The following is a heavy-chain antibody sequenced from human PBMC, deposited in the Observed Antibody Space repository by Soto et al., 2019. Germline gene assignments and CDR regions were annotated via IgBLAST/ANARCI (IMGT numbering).Heavy chain of an antibody. CDR2: IYYSGST. V-gene: IGHV4-31*03. CDR3: ARARMVRGIIYYYGMDV. D-gene: IGHD3-10*01. CDR1: GGSISSDGNY. Sequence: QVQLQESGPGLVKSSQTLSLTCTVSGGSISSDGNYWSWIRQHPGKGLEWIGYIYYSGSTNYNPSLKSRVTISVDTSKNQFSLKLNSVTAADTAVYYCARARMVRGIIYYYGMDVWGPGTTVTVSS. J-gene: IGHJ6*02.